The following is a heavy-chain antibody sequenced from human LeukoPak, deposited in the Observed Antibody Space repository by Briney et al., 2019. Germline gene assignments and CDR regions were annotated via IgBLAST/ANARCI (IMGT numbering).Heavy chain of an antibody. J-gene: IGHJ4*02. CDR2: IYWDDDT. CDR3: AHRPGMGAHRFDV. D-gene: IGHD1-26*01. CDR1: GFSLTTSRVG. Sequence: SGPTLVKPTETLTLSCTLSGFSLTTSRVGVGWMRQSPGKALQWLTLIYWDDDTRYRPSLRGRLAVTKDASKNQVLLTKTNVDPADAGTYYCAHRPGMGAHRFDVWGQGILVTVSS. V-gene: IGHV2-5*02.